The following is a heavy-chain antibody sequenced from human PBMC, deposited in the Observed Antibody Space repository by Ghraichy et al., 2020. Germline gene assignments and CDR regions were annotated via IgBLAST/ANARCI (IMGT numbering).Heavy chain of an antibody. V-gene: IGHV1-2*02. CDR1: GYTFTGYY. J-gene: IGHJ4*02. D-gene: IGHD3-3*01. Sequence: ASVKVSCKASGYTFTGYYMHWVRQAPGQGLEWMGWINPNSGGTNYAQKFQGRVTMTRDTSISTAYMELSRLRSDDTAVYYCARGVSTDFWSGYYFWGPPQRGGYRFDYWGQGTLVTVSS. CDR2: INPNSGGT. CDR3: ARGVSTDFWSGYYFWGPPQRGGYRFDY.